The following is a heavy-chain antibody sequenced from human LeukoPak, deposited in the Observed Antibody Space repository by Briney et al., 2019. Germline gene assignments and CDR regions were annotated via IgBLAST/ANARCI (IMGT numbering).Heavy chain of an antibody. D-gene: IGHD5/OR15-5a*01. V-gene: IGHV4-59*01. CDR3: ARRRGVSMDF. Sequence: PSETLSLTCAVYGGSFSGYYWSWIRQSPGKGLEWIGFFYSGGNINYNPSLRSRVTISLDTSNNQFSLSLSSVTAADTAVYYCARRRGVSMDFWGQGTLVTVSS. CDR1: GGSFSGYY. CDR2: FYSGGNI. J-gene: IGHJ4*02.